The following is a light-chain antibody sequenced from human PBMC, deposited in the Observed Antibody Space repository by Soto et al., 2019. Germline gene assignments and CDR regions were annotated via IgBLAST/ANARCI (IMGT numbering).Light chain of an antibody. V-gene: IGKV1-5*03. CDR3: KQYNSWT. CDR2: KAS. Sequence: DMQMTQSPSTLSASVGDRVTITCRAIQSISSWLSWYQQKPGKATKLLIYKASSLESGVPSRLSGSGYGTEFHLTISSMQPDDFATYYCKQYNSWTVGPVTKVEIK. J-gene: IGKJ1*01. CDR1: QSISSW.